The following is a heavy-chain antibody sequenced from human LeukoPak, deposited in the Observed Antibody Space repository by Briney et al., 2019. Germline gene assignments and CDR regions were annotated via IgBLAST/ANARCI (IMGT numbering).Heavy chain of an antibody. CDR3: ARDSRVAGTRHFDY. V-gene: IGHV4-61*01. Sequence: PSETLSLTCTASGGSFSSGSYYWSWIRQPPGKGLEWIGYIYYSGSTNYNPSLKSRVTISVDTSKNQFSLKLSSVSAADTAVYYCARDSRVAGTRHFDYWGQGTLVTVSS. CDR2: IYYSGST. J-gene: IGHJ4*02. D-gene: IGHD6-19*01. CDR1: GGSFSSGSYY.